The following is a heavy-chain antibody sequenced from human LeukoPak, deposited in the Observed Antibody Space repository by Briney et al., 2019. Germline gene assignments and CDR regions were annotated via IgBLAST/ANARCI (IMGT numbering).Heavy chain of an antibody. Sequence: GGSLRLSCIASGFTFSSYSMNWVRQAPGKGLEWVSSITSSSSFIYYADSVKGRFTISRGNAKNSLYLQMNSLRAEDTAIYYCAREMRDYIDYWGQGTLLTVSS. J-gene: IGHJ4*02. CDR1: GFTFSSYS. V-gene: IGHV3-21*01. CDR2: ITSSSSFI. CDR3: AREMRDYIDY.